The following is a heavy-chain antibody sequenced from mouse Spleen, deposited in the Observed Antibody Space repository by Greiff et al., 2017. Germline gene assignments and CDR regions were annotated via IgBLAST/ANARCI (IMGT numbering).Heavy chain of an antibody. J-gene: IGHJ2*01. CDR1: GYAFSSSW. Sequence: QVQLKESGPELVKPGASVKISCKASGYAFSSSWMNWVKQRPGKGLEWIGRIYPGDGDTNYNGKFKGKATLTADKSSSTAYMQLSSLTSEDSAVYFCARELEGYFDYWGEGTTLTVSS. V-gene: IGHV1-82*01. CDR3: ARELEGYFDY. CDR2: IYPGDGDT.